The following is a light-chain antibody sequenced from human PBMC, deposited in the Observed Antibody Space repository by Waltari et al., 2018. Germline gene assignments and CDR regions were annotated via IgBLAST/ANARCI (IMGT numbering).Light chain of an antibody. J-gene: IGKJ1*01. CDR3: QQYSTYSST. CDR2: KAS. CDR1: QSISGW. V-gene: IGKV1-5*03. Sequence: DIQMTQSPFTLSASVGDRVTITCRASQSISGWLAWYKQKPGKAPKLLIYKASTLEGGVPSRFSGGGSGTEFTLTISSLQPDDFATYYCQQYSTYSSTFGHGTKVDVK.